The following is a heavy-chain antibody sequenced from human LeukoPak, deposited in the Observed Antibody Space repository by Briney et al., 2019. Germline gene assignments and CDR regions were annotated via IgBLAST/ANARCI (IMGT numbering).Heavy chain of an antibody. CDR3: ARIYCSSISCWIDY. D-gene: IGHD2-2*01. J-gene: IGHJ4*02. CDR2: IYHSGIT. CDR1: GGSISSGNW. Sequence: SGTLSLTCAVSGGSISSGNWWSWVRQPPRKGLEWIGEIYHSGITNYNPSLKSRVTIPVDKSKNHFSLKLSSVTAADTAVYYCARIYCSSISCWIDYWGQGILVTVSS. V-gene: IGHV4-4*02.